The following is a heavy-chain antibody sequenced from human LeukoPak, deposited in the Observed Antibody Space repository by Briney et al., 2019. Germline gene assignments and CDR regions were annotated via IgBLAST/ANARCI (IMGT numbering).Heavy chain of an antibody. Sequence: PSETLSLTCTVSGGSLSSGDYYWSWIRQPPGKGLEWIGYIYYSGGTYYNPSLKSRLTVSLDTSKNQFSLKLSSVTAADTAVYYCARCSGYYPHFDYWGQGTLVTVSS. CDR3: ARCSGYYPHFDY. J-gene: IGHJ4*02. CDR1: GGSLSSGDYY. CDR2: IYYSGGT. D-gene: IGHD3-22*01. V-gene: IGHV4-30-4*01.